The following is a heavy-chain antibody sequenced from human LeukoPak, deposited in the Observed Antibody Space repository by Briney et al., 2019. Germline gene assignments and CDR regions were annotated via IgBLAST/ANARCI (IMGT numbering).Heavy chain of an antibody. J-gene: IGHJ6*02. D-gene: IGHD6-13*01. CDR2: IYSGGST. CDR1: GFTVSSNY. CDR3: ARDRWQQLGTYYYYGMDV. Sequence: GGSLRPSCAASGFTVSSNYMSWVRQAPGKGLEWVSVIYSGGSTYYADSVKGRFTISRHNSKNTLYLQMNSLRAEDTAVYYCARDRWQQLGTYYYYGMDVWGQGTTVTVSS. V-gene: IGHV3-53*04.